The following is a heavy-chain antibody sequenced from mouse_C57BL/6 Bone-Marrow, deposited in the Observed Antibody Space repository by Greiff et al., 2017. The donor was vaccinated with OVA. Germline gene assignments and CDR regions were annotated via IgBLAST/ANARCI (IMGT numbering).Heavy chain of an antibody. D-gene: IGHD3-3*01. CDR2: IYPGDGDT. CDR3: AREIWRTSTYFDY. J-gene: IGHJ2*01. CDR1: GYAFSSYW. Sequence: QVQLQQSGAELVKPGASVKISCKASGYAFSSYWMNWVKQRPGKGLEWIGQIYPGDGDTNYNGKFKGKDTLTADKSSSTAYMQLSSLTSEDSAVYFCAREIWRTSTYFDYWGQGTTLTVSS. V-gene: IGHV1-80*01.